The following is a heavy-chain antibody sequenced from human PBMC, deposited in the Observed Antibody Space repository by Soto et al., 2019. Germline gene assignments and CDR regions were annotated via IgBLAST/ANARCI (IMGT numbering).Heavy chain of an antibody. CDR2: IVVGSGNT. CDR3: AKDQPVVPAALDAFDI. V-gene: IGHV1-58*01. J-gene: IGHJ3*02. D-gene: IGHD2-2*01. Sequence: SVKVSCKASGFTFTSSAVQWVRQARGQRLEWIGWIVVGSGNTNYAQKFQERVTITRDMSTSTAYMELSSLRSEDTAVYYCAKDQPVVPAALDAFDIWGQGTMVTVSS. CDR1: GFTFTSSA.